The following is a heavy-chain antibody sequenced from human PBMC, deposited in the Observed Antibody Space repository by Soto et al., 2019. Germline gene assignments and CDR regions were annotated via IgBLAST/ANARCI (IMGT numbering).Heavy chain of an antibody. CDR2: IYYSGST. CDR3: ASLSGYSYGQNFDY. D-gene: IGHD5-18*01. Sequence: QLQLQESGPGLVKPSETLSLTCTVSGGSISSSSYYWGWIRQPPGKGLEWIGSIYYSGSTYYNPSLKRRVTISVDTSKNQFSLKLSSVTAADTAVYYCASLSGYSYGQNFDYWGQGTLVTVSS. J-gene: IGHJ4*02. CDR1: GGSISSSSYY. V-gene: IGHV4-39*01.